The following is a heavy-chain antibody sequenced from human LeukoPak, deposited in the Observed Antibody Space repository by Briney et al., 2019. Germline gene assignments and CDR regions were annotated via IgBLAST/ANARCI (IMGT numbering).Heavy chain of an antibody. J-gene: IGHJ4*02. CDR2: ISGSGGST. V-gene: IGHV3-23*01. D-gene: IGHD5-18*01. CDR1: GFTFSNAW. CDR3: AKERSSGIQLWLIPYYFDY. Sequence: GGSLRLSCAASGFTFSNAWMSWVRQAPGKGLEWVSAISGSGGSTYYADSVKGRFTISRDNSKNTLYLQMNSLRAEDTAVYYCAKERSSGIQLWLIPYYFDYWGQGTLVTVSS.